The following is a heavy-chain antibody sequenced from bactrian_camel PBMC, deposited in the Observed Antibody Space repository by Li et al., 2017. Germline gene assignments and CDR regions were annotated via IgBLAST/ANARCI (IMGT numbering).Heavy chain of an antibody. CDR2: INSDGTT. D-gene: IGHD5*01. CDR3: AADCPLGLRNY. CDR1: GFIFDDRD. J-gene: IGHJ4*01. V-gene: IGHV3S53*01. Sequence: VQLVESGGGSERSGGSLRLSCRDPGFIFDDRDMGWYRQAPGKECELVSFINSDGTTSYADSVKGRFTISQDNAKNTLYLQMNSLKTEDTAVYYCAADCPLGLRNYWGQGTQVTVS.